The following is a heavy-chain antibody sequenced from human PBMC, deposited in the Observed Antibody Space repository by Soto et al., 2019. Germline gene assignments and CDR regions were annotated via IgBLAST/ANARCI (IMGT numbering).Heavy chain of an antibody. CDR2: IYYSGST. CDR1: GGSISSYY. J-gene: IGHJ6*02. D-gene: IGHD3-3*01. V-gene: IGHV4-59*01. Sequence: SETRSLTCTVSGGSISSYYWSWIRQPPGKGLEWIGYIYYSGSTNYNPSLKSRVTISVDTSKNQFSLKLSSVTAADTAVYYCARLRFLEVYYYGMDVWGQGTTVTVSS. CDR3: ARLRFLEVYYYGMDV.